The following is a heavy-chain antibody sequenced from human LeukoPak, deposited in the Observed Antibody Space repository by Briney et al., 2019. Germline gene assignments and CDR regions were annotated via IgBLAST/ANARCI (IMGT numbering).Heavy chain of an antibody. Sequence: GGSLRLSCAASGFTFSNYGMHWVRQAPGKGLEWVAIISYDGSNKYYADYVKGRFTISRDNSKNTLYLPMNSLRVEDSAVYYCAKTGNYNWNGFDYWGQGTLVTVSS. J-gene: IGHJ4*02. D-gene: IGHD1-20*01. CDR2: ISYDGSNK. V-gene: IGHV3-30*18. CDR3: AKTGNYNWNGFDY. CDR1: GFTFSNYG.